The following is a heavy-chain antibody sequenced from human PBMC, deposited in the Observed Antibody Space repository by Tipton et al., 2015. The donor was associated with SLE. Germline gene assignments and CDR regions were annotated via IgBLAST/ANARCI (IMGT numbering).Heavy chain of an antibody. V-gene: IGHV4-59*11. CDR1: GDSISGHY. CDR2: IYDSGST. Sequence: TLSLTCTVSGDSISGHYRSWIRQPPGKGLEWIGYIYDSGSTSYNPSLKSRVTISVDTSKNQFSLKLSSVTAADTAVYYCASGILTGHAGFDVWGPGTMVTVSS. D-gene: IGHD3-9*01. CDR3: ASGILTGHAGFDV. J-gene: IGHJ3*01.